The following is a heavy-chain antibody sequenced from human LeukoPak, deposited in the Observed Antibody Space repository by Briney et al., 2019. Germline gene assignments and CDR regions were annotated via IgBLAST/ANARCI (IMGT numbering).Heavy chain of an antibody. CDR2: IYYSGSS. CDR1: GVSISSSPYH. D-gene: IGHD3-22*01. J-gene: IGHJ4*02. Sequence: PSETLSLTCSVSGVSISSSPYHWGWIRQPPGKGLEWTGSIYYSGSSYSNPSLQSRVTMSIDTAKNQFSLKLSSVTAADTAVYYCAREIDYDSTAYVYWGRGTLVTVSS. CDR3: AREIDYDSTAYVY. V-gene: IGHV4-39*02.